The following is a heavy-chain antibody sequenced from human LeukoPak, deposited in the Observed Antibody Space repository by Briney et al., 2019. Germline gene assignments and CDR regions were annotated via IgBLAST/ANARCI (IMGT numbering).Heavy chain of an antibody. Sequence: PGGSLRLSCAASGFTVRSNYMSWVRQAPGKGLEWVSVIYSGGSTYYADSVKGRFTISRDNSKNTLYLQMNSLRAEDTAVYYCARDNGYSYGLKAFDIWGQETMVTVSS. CDR1: GFTVRSNY. J-gene: IGHJ3*02. D-gene: IGHD5-18*01. V-gene: IGHV3-66*02. CDR3: ARDNGYSYGLKAFDI. CDR2: IYSGGST.